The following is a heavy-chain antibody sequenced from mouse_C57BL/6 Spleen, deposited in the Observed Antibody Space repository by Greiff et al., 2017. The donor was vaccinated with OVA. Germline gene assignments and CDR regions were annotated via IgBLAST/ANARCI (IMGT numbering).Heavy chain of an antibody. V-gene: IGHV1-52*01. CDR3: ARGLYRTRYYFYS. CDR1: GYTFTSYW. Sequence: QVQLQQPGAELVRPGSSVKLSCKASGYTFTSYWMHWVKQRPIQGLEWIGNIDPSDSETHYNQKFKDKATLTVDKSSSTAYMQLSSLTSEDSAVYFSARGLYRTRYYFYSWGANTPLSVSS. J-gene: IGHJ2*01. D-gene: IGHD3-1*01. CDR2: IDPSDSET.